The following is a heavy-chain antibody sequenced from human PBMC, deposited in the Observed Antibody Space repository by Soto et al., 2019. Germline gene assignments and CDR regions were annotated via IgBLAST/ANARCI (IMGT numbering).Heavy chain of an antibody. CDR1: SGSISSSNW. Sequence: ETLSLTCAVSSGSISSSNWWSWVRQPPGKGLEWIGEIYHSGSTNYNPSLKSRVTISVDKSKNQFSLKLSSVTAADTAVYHCARDRKGIAVAGFPPGFDYWGQGTLVTVSS. V-gene: IGHV4-4*02. J-gene: IGHJ4*02. D-gene: IGHD6-19*01. CDR3: ARDRKGIAVAGFPPGFDY. CDR2: IYHSGST.